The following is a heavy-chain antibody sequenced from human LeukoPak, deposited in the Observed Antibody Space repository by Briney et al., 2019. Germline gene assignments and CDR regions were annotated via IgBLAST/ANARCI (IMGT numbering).Heavy chain of an antibody. J-gene: IGHJ4*02. CDR3: ARDGGHSTDLDY. CDR2: IKQDGSER. Sequence: PGGSLRLSCGTSGFTFSRHWMSWVRQAPGKGPEWVANIKQDGSERYYVHSVKGRFTISRDNAKNSLYLRMNSLRAEDTAVYYCARDGGHSTDLDYWGQGILVTVSS. V-gene: IGHV3-7*01. D-gene: IGHD2-8*02. CDR1: GFTFSRHW.